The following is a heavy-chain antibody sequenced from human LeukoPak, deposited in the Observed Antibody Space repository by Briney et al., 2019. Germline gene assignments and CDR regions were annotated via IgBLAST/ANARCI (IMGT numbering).Heavy chain of an antibody. CDR2: IYTSGST. D-gene: IGHD3-10*01. CDR1: GGSISSGSYY. J-gene: IGHJ5*02. Sequence: PSETLSLTCTVSGGSISSGSYYWSWIRQPAGKGLEWIGRIYTSGSTNYNPSLKSRVTISVDTSKNQFSLKLSSVTAADTAVYYCARSSGIWFGASLLANWFDPWGQGTLVTVSS. CDR3: ARSSGIWFGASLLANWFDP. V-gene: IGHV4-61*02.